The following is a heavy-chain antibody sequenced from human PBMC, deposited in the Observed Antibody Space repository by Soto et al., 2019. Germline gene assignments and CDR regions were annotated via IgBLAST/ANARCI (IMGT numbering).Heavy chain of an antibody. V-gene: IGHV3-13*01. CDR3: ARFTPGFDY. Sequence: EVHLVESGGGLVQPGGSLRLSCAASGFTFSIYDMHWVRQAAGKGLEWDSAIATTGDTYYTGSVKGRFTISSENAKNSLYLQMNSLRAGDTAVYYCARFTPGFDYWGKGTLVTVST. J-gene: IGHJ4*02. CDR2: IATTGDT. CDR1: GFTFSIYD.